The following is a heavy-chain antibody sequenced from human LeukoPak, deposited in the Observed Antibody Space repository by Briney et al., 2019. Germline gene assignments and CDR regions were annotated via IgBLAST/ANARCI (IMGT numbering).Heavy chain of an antibody. V-gene: IGHV1-18*04. J-gene: IGHJ4*02. Sequence: ASVKVSCKASGYIFTGYYMHWVRQAPGQGLEWMGWISAYNGNTNYAQKLQGRVTMTTDTSTSTAYMELRSLRSDDTAVYYCARVDDYGDYVLEGPYYFDYWGQGTLVTVSS. CDR2: ISAYNGNT. D-gene: IGHD4-17*01. CDR3: ARVDDYGDYVLEGPYYFDY. CDR1: GYIFTGYY.